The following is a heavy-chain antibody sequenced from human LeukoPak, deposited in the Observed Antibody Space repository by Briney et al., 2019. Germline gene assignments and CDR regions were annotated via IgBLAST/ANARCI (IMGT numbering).Heavy chain of an antibody. CDR1: GFTFSSYW. CDR3: ARSRRDNYYYYYGMDV. CDR2: IDSDGSST. D-gene: IGHD5-24*01. J-gene: IGHJ6*02. V-gene: IGHV3-74*01. Sequence: GGSLRLSCAASGFTFSSYWMHWVRQAPGKGLVWVSRIDSDGSSTSYADSVKGRFTISRDNARNSLYLQMNSLRAEDTAVYYCARSRRDNYYYYYGMDVWGQGTTVTVSS.